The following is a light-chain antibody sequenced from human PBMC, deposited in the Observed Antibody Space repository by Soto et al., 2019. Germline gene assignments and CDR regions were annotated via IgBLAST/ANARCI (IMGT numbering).Light chain of an antibody. CDR3: HHYFSPPYT. CDR1: QSVLYSSNNKNY. Sequence: DIVMTQSPDSLAVSLGERATINCKSSQSVLYSSNNKNYLAWYQQKPGQPPKLLIYWASTRESGVPDRFSGSGSGTDFSLTISSLQAEDVAVYYCHHYFSPPYTFGQGTKLDIK. CDR2: WAS. J-gene: IGKJ2*01. V-gene: IGKV4-1*01.